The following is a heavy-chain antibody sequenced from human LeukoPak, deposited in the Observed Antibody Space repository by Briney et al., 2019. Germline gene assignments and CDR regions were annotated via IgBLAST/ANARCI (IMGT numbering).Heavy chain of an antibody. V-gene: IGHV3-30*02. CDR3: ARDRSISIDLEPFDY. CDR1: GFTFSSYG. D-gene: IGHD3-10*01. CDR2: IRYDGSNK. J-gene: IGHJ4*02. Sequence: PGGSLRLSCAASGFTFSSYGMHWVRQAPGQGLEWVAFIRYDGSNKYYADSVKGRFTISRDNAKNSLYLQMNSLRAEDTAVYYCARDRSISIDLEPFDYWGQGALVTVSS.